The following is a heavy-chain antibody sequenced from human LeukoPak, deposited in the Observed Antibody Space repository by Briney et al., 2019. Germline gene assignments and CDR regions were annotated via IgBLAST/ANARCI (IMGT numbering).Heavy chain of an antibody. CDR2: IYHSGST. Sequence: PSETLSLTCTVSGYSISSGYYWGWIRQPPGQGLEWIGSIYHSGSTYYNPSLKSRVTISVDTSKNQFSLELSSVTAADTAVYYCARRRWLGEFRFWFDPWGQGTLVTVSS. CDR3: ARRRWLGEFRFWFDP. V-gene: IGHV4-38-2*02. J-gene: IGHJ5*02. D-gene: IGHD3-10*01. CDR1: GYSISSGYY.